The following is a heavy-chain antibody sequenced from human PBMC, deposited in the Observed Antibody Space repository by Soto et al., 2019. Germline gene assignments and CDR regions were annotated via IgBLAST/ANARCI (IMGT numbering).Heavy chain of an antibody. D-gene: IGHD2-15*01. CDR3: ARDILPIHTRYRSGGSCYSEVESYYYYGMDV. V-gene: IGHV3-30-3*01. Sequence: PGGSLRLSCAASGFTFSSYAMHWVRQAPGKXLEWVAVISYDGSNKYYADSVKGRFTISRDNSKNTLYLQMNSLRAEDTAVYYCARDILPIHTRYRSGGSCYSEVESYYYYGMDVWGQGTTVTVSS. CDR1: GFTFSSYA. CDR2: ISYDGSNK. J-gene: IGHJ6*02.